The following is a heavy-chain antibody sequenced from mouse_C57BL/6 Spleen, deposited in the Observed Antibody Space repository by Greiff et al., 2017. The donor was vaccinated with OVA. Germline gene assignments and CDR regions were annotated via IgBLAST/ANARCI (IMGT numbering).Heavy chain of an antibody. CDR2: ISSGGSYT. J-gene: IGHJ2*01. CDR1: GFTFSSYG. D-gene: IGHD1-1*01. V-gene: IGHV5-6*01. CDR3: ASSITTVVGWDY. Sequence: EVQGVESGGDLVKPGGSLKLSCAASGFTFSSYGMSWVRQTPDKRLEWVATISSGGSYTYYPDSVKGRFTISRDNAKNTLYLQMSSLKSEDTAMYYCASSITTVVGWDYWGQGTTLTVSS.